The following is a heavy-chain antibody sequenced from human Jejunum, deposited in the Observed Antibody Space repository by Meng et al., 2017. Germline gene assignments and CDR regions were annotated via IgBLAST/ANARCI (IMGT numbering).Heavy chain of an antibody. CDR2: IYYSGST. J-gene: IGHJ4*02. D-gene: IGHD4-17*01. V-gene: IGHV4-31*03. Sequence: VQLQESGPGLLKPSQTLSLTCTVSGGSISIDNYYWTWIRQHPGKGLEWIGYIYYSGSTYYNPSLKSRVSISVDTSENQFSLKLSSVTAADTALYYCAREATSTVTFDYWGQGTLVTVSS. CDR1: GGSISIDNYY. CDR3: AREATSTVTFDY.